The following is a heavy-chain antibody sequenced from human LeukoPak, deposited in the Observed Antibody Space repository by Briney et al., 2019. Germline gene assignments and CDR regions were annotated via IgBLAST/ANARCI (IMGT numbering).Heavy chain of an antibody. CDR1: RYTLTSYF. V-gene: IGHV1-46*01. J-gene: IGHJ3*02. Sequence: ASVKVSCKASRYTLTSYFIHWVRQAPGQGLEWMGIINPSGGSTSYAQKFQGRVTMTRDTSTSTVYMELSSLRSEDTAVYYCARDQDWNYAFDIWGQGTMVTVSS. CDR2: INPSGGST. D-gene: IGHD1-7*01. CDR3: ARDQDWNYAFDI.